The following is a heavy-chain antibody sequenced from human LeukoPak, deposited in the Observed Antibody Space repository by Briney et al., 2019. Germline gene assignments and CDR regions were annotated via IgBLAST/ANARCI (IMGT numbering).Heavy chain of an antibody. CDR3: ARAGSYVWGSYRYGRAYDY. J-gene: IGHJ4*02. CDR1: EHTVTSYG. V-gene: IGHV1-18*01. D-gene: IGHD3-16*02. Sequence: GASGEVSGKASEHTVTSYGISWVGQAAGQGGEGRGWISAYNGNKNYAQKLQGRVTMTKDPSQSPAYMELRSMRSDDTAVYYCARAGSYVWGSYRYGRAYDYWGQGPLVTVPS. CDR2: ISAYNGNK.